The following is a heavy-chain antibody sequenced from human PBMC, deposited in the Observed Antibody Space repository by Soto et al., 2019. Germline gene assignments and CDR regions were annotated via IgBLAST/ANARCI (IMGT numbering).Heavy chain of an antibody. CDR3: ARGLGYCSSTSCYYYYGMDV. CDR1: GYTFTSYD. D-gene: IGHD2-2*01. Sequence: ASVKVSCKASGYTFTSYDINWVRQATGQGLEWMGWMNPNSGNTGYAQKFQGRVTMTRNTSISTAYMELSSLRSEDTAVYYCARGLGYCSSTSCYYYYGMDVWGQGTTVTAP. V-gene: IGHV1-8*01. J-gene: IGHJ6*02. CDR2: MNPNSGNT.